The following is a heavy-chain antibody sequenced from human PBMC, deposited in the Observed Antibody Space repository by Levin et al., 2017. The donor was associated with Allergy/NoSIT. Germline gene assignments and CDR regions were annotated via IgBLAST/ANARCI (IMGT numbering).Heavy chain of an antibody. D-gene: IGHD1-26*01. CDR2: IYPGDSDT. J-gene: IGHJ4*02. CDR3: AREPSPVGATYFDY. CDR1: GYSFTSYW. Sequence: KVSCKGSGYSFTSYWIGWVRQMPGKGLEWMGIIYPGDSDTRYSPSFQGQVTISADKSISTAYLQWSSLKASDTAMYYCAREPSPVGATYFDYWGQGTLVTVSS. V-gene: IGHV5-51*01.